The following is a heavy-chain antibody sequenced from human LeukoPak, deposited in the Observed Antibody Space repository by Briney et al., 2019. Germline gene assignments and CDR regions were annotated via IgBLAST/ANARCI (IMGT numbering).Heavy chain of an antibody. V-gene: IGHV3-9*01. CDR2: ISWNSGSI. J-gene: IGHJ5*02. CDR1: GFTFDDYA. CDR3: ARAIGTTRRVWLDP. Sequence: GGSLRLSCAASGFTFDDYAMHWVRQAPGKGLEWVSGISWNSGSIGYADSVKGRFTISRDNSKNTLYLQMNSLRPEDTAVYYCARAIGTTRRVWLDPWGQGTLVTVSS. D-gene: IGHD1-1*01.